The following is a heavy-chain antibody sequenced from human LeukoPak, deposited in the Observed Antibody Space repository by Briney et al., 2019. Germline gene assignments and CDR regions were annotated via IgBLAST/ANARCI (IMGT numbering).Heavy chain of an antibody. J-gene: IGHJ6*02. Sequence: ASVKVSCKASGYTFTSYGISWVRQAPGQGLEWMGWISPYNGNTYYTQKLQGRVTMTTDTSTSTAYMDLRSLRSDDTAVYYCARDLDIVVVPVVSRHYGLDVWGQGTTVTVSS. CDR1: GYTFTSYG. CDR2: ISPYNGNT. V-gene: IGHV1-18*01. D-gene: IGHD2-15*01. CDR3: ARDLDIVVVPVVSRHYGLDV.